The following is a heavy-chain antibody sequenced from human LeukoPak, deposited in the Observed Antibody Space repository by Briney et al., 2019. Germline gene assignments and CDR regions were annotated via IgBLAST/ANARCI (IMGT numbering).Heavy chain of an antibody. CDR2: ISYDGSNK. Sequence: GGSLRLSCAASGFTFSSYGMHWVRQAPGKGLEWVAVISYDGSNKYYADSVKSRFTISRDNSKNTLYLQMNSLRAEDTAVYYCARQHTNSWFFGFDFWGQGTLVTVSS. J-gene: IGHJ4*02. V-gene: IGHV3-30*03. CDR3: ARQHTNSWFFGFDF. CDR1: GFTFSSYG. D-gene: IGHD6-13*01.